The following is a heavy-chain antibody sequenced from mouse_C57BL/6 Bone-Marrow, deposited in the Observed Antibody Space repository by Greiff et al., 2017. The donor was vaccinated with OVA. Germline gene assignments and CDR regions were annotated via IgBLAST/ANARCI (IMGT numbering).Heavy chain of an antibody. Sequence: VKLMESGPELVKPGASVKISCKASGYAFSSSWMNWVKQRPGKGLEWIGRIYPGDGDTNYNGKFKGKATLTADKSSSTAYMQLSSLTSEDSAVYFCARGYGSRTWFAYWGQGTLVTVSA. CDR1: GYAFSSSW. CDR2: IYPGDGDT. J-gene: IGHJ3*01. CDR3: ARGYGSRTWFAY. V-gene: IGHV1-82*01. D-gene: IGHD1-1*01.